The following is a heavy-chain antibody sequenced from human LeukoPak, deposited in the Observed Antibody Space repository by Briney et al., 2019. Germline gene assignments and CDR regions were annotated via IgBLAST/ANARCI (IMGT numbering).Heavy chain of an antibody. V-gene: IGHV3-7*01. D-gene: IGHD3-9*01. CDR2: IKQDGSEK. J-gene: IGHJ6*02. Sequence: LPGGSLRLSCAASGFTFSSYWMGWVRQAPGKGLEWVANIKQDGSEKYYVDSVKGRFTISRDNAKNSLYLQMNSLRAEDTAVYYCARVSRYYDILTGYYYYYGMDVWGQGTTVTVSS. CDR1: GFTFSSYW. CDR3: ARVSRYYDILTGYYYYYGMDV.